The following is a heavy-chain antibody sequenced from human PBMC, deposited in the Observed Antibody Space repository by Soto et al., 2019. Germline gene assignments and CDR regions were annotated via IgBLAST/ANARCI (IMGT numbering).Heavy chain of an antibody. V-gene: IGHV1-18*04. D-gene: IGHD2-2*02. J-gene: IGHJ4*02. Sequence: ASVKVSCKASGYTFTSYGISWVRQAPGQGLEWMGWISAYNGNTNYAQKLQGRVTMTTDTSTSTAYMELRSPRSDDTAMYYCARDHCSSTSCYNAVDYWGQGTLVTVSS. CDR2: ISAYNGNT. CDR3: ARDHCSSTSCYNAVDY. CDR1: GYTFTSYG.